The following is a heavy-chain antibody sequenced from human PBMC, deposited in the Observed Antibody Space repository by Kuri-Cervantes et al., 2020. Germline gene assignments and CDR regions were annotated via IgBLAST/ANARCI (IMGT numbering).Heavy chain of an antibody. Sequence: LRLSCTVSGGSISSGGYYWSWIRQHPGKGLEWIGYIYYSGSTYYNPSLKSRVTISVDTSKSQFSLKLSSVTAADTAVYYCARGSIPGSGYYTEYYFDYWGQGTLVTVSS. D-gene: IGHD3-3*01. CDR1: GGSISSGGYY. J-gene: IGHJ4*02. CDR2: IYYSGST. V-gene: IGHV4-31*02. CDR3: ARGSIPGSGYYTEYYFDY.